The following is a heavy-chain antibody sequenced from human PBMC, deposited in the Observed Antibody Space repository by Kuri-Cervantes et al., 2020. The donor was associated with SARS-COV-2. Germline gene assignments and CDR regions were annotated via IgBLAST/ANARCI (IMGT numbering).Heavy chain of an antibody. CDR3: ARDVGFGYSYGHSYGMDV. V-gene: IGHV1-18*01. CDR2: ISAYNGNT. J-gene: IGHJ6*02. CDR1: CYTFTSYG. Sequence: SVKVSCQASCYTFTSYGIIWVRQAPGQGLEWMGWISAYNGNTNYAQKIQGRVTMTTDTSTSTAYMELRSLRSDDTAVYYCARDVGFGYSYGHSYGMDVWGQGTTVTVSS. D-gene: IGHD5-18*01.